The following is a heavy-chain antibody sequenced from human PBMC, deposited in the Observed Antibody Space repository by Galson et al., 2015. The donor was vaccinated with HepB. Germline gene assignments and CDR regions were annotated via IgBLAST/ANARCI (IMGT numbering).Heavy chain of an antibody. CDR1: GFTFSSYA. V-gene: IGHV3-23*01. CDR3: ATWRGGQWPIKAFDY. J-gene: IGHJ4*02. Sequence: SLRLSCAGSGFTFSSYAMDWVRQAPGKGLEWVSLITGSGDKTYYADSVTGRFTISRDNSKNMVFLHMSSLRVEDTAVYYCATWRGGQWPIKAFDYWGQGTLVTVSS. CDR2: ITGSGDKT. D-gene: IGHD6-19*01.